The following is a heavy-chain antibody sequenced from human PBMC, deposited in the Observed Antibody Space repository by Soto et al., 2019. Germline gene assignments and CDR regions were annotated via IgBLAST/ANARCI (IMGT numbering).Heavy chain of an antibody. CDR3: ARDPSYYGMDV. CDR2: INAGNGNT. V-gene: IGHV1-3*05. Sequence: QVPLVQSGAEEKKPGASVKVSCKASGYTFTSYAMHWVRQAPGQRLEWMGWINAGNGNTKYSQKFQGRVTITRDTSASTAYRELSSLRSEDTAVYYCARDPSYYGMDVWGQGTTVTVSS. J-gene: IGHJ6*02. CDR1: GYTFTSYA.